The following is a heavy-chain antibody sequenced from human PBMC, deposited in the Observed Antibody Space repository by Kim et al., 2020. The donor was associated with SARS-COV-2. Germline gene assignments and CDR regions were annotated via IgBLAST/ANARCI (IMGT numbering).Heavy chain of an antibody. CDR1: GGSFSGYY. CDR2: INHSGST. CDR3: ARLDY. Sequence: SETLSLTCAVYGGSFSGYYWSWIRQPPGKGLEWIGEINHSGSTNYNPSLKSRVTISVDTSKNQFSLKPSSVTAADTAVYYCARLDYWGQGTLVTVSS. V-gene: IGHV4-34*01. J-gene: IGHJ4*02.